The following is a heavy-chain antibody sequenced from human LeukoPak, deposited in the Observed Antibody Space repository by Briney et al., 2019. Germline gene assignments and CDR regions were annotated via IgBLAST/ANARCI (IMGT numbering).Heavy chain of an antibody. CDR1: GGSISSGGYS. V-gene: IGHV4-61*08. J-gene: IGHJ3*02. D-gene: IGHD4-17*01. Sequence: SETLSLTCAVSGGSISSGGYSWSWIRQPPGKGLEWIGYISYIGSTNYNPSLKSRVTISIDTSKNQFSLKLSSVTAADTAVYYCARDVVTVTKGFDIWGQGTMVSVSS. CDR2: ISYIGST. CDR3: ARDVVTVTKGFDI.